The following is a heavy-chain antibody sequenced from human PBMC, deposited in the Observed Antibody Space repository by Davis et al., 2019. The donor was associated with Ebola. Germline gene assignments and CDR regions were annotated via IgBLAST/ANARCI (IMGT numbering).Heavy chain of an antibody. Sequence: GESLKISCAASGFTFSSYGMHWVRQAPGKGLEWVAVISYDGSNKYYADSVNGRFTISRDNSKNTLYLQMNSLRAEDTAVYYCAKGTYYYGSGRPDYWGQGTLVTVSS. CDR3: AKGTYYYGSGRPDY. CDR1: GFTFSSYG. D-gene: IGHD3-10*01. V-gene: IGHV3-30*18. CDR2: ISYDGSNK. J-gene: IGHJ4*02.